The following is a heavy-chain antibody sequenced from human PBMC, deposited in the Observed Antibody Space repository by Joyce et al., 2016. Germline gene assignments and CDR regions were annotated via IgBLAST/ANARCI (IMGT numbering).Heavy chain of an antibody. CDR1: GLTLSNYG. CDR2: ISYDGVYK. V-gene: IGHV3-30*18. Sequence: GGGVVQPGRSLRLSCTASGLTLSNYGVHWVRQAPGKGLEWVAVISYDGVYKYYSDSVKGRFTISRDSSRDTLFLEMNSLRAEDTAVYYCAKILTAGYSSGWFLDYWGQGTLVTVSS. CDR3: AKILTAGYSSGWFLDY. D-gene: IGHD6-25*01. J-gene: IGHJ4*02.